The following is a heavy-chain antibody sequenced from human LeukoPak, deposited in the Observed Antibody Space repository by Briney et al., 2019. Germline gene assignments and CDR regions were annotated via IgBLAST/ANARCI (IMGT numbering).Heavy chain of an antibody. J-gene: IGHJ4*02. D-gene: IGHD6-6*01. V-gene: IGHV6-1*01. CDR1: GYSIFTNNVP. Sequence: SQTLSLTCAISGYSIFTNNVPWNWIRQSPSIDLVWLGRTYYRSKWSFDYAVSVKSRITINADTSKNQFSLQLSSVTTEDTAVYYCARGKYTSFDNWGQGTLVTVSS. CDR2: TYYRSKWSF. CDR3: ARGKYTSFDN.